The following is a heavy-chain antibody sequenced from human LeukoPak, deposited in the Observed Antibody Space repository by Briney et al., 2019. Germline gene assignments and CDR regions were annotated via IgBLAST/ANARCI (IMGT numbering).Heavy chain of an antibody. V-gene: IGHV4-39*02. J-gene: IGHJ4*02. CDR2: IYYSGST. CDR3: ARELAPVAGRGRRGFGGKYYFDY. CDR1: GGSISSSSYY. Sequence: KPSETLFLTCTVYGGSISSSSYYWGWIRQPPGKGMEWIGSIYYSGSTYYNPSLKSRVTISVDTSKNQFSLKLSSVTAADTAVYYCARELAPVAGRGRRGFGGKYYFDYWGQGTLVTVSS. D-gene: IGHD6-19*01.